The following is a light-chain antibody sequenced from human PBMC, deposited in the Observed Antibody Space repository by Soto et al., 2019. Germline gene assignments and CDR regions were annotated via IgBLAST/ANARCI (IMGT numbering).Light chain of an antibody. J-gene: IGKJ2*01. CDR2: GAS. Sequence: EIVLTQSPGTLSLSPGERATLSCRASQSVSSSYLAWYQQKPGQAPSLLIYGASSRATGIPDRFSGSGSGPDFTLTISRLEPEDFAVYYCHQYGSSPRTFGQGTKLEIK. CDR1: QSVSSSY. CDR3: HQYGSSPRT. V-gene: IGKV3-20*01.